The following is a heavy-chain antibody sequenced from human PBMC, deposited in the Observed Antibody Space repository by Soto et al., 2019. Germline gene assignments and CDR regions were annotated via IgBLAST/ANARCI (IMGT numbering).Heavy chain of an antibody. CDR2: IYSGGST. J-gene: IGHJ4*02. CDR1: GFTVISNY. Sequence: GGSLRLSCAASGFTVISNYMSWVRQAPGKGLEWVSVIYSGGSTYYADSVEGRFTISRDNSKNTLYLQMNSLRAEDTAVYYCARTPTIVAVAGTSYYFDYWGQGTLVTVSS. D-gene: IGHD6-19*01. V-gene: IGHV3-53*01. CDR3: ARTPTIVAVAGTSYYFDY.